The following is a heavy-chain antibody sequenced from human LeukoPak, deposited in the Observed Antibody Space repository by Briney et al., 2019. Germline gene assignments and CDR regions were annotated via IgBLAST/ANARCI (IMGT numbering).Heavy chain of an antibody. Sequence: SQTLSLTFAISGDSVSSNSATWNWIRQSPLRGLEWLGRTYYRSQWNNDYAAPVKSRIDINPETSKNQFSLQLNSVTPEDTAVYYCARGRGSSADFDYWGQGTLVTVSS. CDR1: GDSVSSNSAT. CDR3: ARGRGSSADFDY. CDR2: TYYRSQWNN. D-gene: IGHD6-6*01. J-gene: IGHJ4*02. V-gene: IGHV6-1*01.